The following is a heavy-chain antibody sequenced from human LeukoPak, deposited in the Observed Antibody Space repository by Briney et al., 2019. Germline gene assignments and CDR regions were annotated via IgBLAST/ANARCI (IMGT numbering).Heavy chain of an antibody. J-gene: IGHJ3*02. CDR2: ISAYNGNT. CDR1: GYIFTRYG. D-gene: IGHD3-22*01. CDR3: ARYYYDSSGYSHAFDI. Sequence: ASVTVSCKASGYIFTRYGISGVRQAPGQGREWMGWISAYNGNTNYAQTLKGRVTMPTDTSTHTAYMELRSLRSDDTAVYYCARYYYDSSGYSHAFDIWGQGTMVTVSS. V-gene: IGHV1-18*01.